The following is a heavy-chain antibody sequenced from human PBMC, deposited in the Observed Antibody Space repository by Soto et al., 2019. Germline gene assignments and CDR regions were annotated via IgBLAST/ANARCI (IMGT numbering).Heavy chain of an antibody. D-gene: IGHD2-2*01. CDR2: ISYDGSNK. CDR1: GFTFSSYA. J-gene: IGHJ4*02. V-gene: IGHV3-30-3*01. Sequence: VQLVESGGGVVQPGRSLRLSCAASGFTFSSYAMHWVRQAPGKGLEWVAVISYDGSNKYYADSVKGRFTISRDNSKNTLYLQMNSLRAEDTAVYYCAREGVVVPAATFDYWGQGTLVTVSS. CDR3: AREGVVVPAATFDY.